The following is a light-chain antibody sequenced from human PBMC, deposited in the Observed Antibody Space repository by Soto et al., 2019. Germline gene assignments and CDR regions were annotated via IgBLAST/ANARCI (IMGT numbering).Light chain of an antibody. CDR1: QDVRGA. J-gene: IGKJ5*01. CDR3: PQFNSYPIS. Sequence: AIQLTQSPSSLSASVGDRVTITCRASQDVRGALAWYQQKPGQAPKILIYDVSRLESGVTSRFSGSSSGTDLTPTISGLQPIDFETYYCPQFNSYPISFGQGTRLEIK. CDR2: DVS. V-gene: IGKV1-13*02.